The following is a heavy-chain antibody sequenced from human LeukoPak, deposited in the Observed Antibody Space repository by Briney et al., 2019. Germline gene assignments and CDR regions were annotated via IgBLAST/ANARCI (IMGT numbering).Heavy chain of an antibody. CDR3: ARGSTVTTNGYFDY. Sequence: SVKVSCKTSGGTFSSYAISWVRQAPGQGLEWMGRIIPIFGRTSYAQKFRDRVTITADKSTSTAYMELSSLRSDDTAVYYCARGSTVTTNGYFDYWGQGTLVTVSS. V-gene: IGHV1-69*04. CDR2: IIPIFGRT. CDR1: GGTFSSYA. J-gene: IGHJ4*02. D-gene: IGHD4-17*01.